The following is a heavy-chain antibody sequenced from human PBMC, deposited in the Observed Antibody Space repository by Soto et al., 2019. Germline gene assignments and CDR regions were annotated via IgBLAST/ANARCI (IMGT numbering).Heavy chain of an antibody. Sequence: ASVKVSCKASGYTFTSYYMHWVRQAPGQGLEWMGIINPSGGSTSYAQKFQGRVTMTRDTSTSTVYMELSRLRSEDTAVYYCARARIVQLWSPYFDYWGQGTLVTVSS. D-gene: IGHD5-18*01. J-gene: IGHJ4*02. CDR1: GYTFTSYY. CDR3: ARARIVQLWSPYFDY. CDR2: INPSGGST. V-gene: IGHV1-46*01.